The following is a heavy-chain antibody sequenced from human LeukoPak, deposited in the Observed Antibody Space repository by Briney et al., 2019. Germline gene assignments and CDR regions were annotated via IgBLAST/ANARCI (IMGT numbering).Heavy chain of an antibody. V-gene: IGHV3-23*01. CDR2: ISSSGNNA. J-gene: IGHJ4*02. CDR3: ARLGSSGWSGFDY. Sequence: GGSLRLSCAVSGFTFRDAAMTWVRQAPGKGLEWVSLISSSGNNAYYADSVKGRFTISRDNSKNTLYLQMNSLRAEDTAVYYCARLGSSGWSGFDYWGQGTLVTVSS. D-gene: IGHD6-19*01. CDR1: GFTFRDAA.